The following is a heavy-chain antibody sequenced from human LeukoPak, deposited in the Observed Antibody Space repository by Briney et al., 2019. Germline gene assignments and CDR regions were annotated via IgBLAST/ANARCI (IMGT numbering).Heavy chain of an antibody. CDR2: ISVDTGNP. CDR1: GYTFTRHA. V-gene: IGHV7-4-1*02. D-gene: IGHD5-24*01. Sequence: GASVKVSCTPSGYTFTRHAINWVRQVPGQGFEWMGWISVDTGNPTYAQGFAGRFVFSLDTSVGTANLQISSLKPEDTAVYYCARVGYMGPFDPWGQGTLVTVSS. J-gene: IGHJ5*02. CDR3: ARVGYMGPFDP.